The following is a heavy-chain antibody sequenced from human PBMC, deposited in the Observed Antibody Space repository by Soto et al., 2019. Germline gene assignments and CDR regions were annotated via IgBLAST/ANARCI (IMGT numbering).Heavy chain of an antibody. CDR2: IYYSGST. CDR3: ARLPGIAVADDAFDI. Sequence: SETLSLTCTVSGGSISSYYWSWIRQPPGKGLEWFGYIYYSGSTNYNPSLKSRVTISVDTSKNQFSLKLSSVTAADTAVYYCARLPGIAVADDAFDIWGQGTMVTVSS. CDR1: GGSISSYY. D-gene: IGHD6-19*01. J-gene: IGHJ3*02. V-gene: IGHV4-59*08.